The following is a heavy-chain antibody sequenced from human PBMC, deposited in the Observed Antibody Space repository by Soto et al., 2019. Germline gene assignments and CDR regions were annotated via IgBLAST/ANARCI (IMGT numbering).Heavy chain of an antibody. V-gene: IGHV4-31*03. CDR3: ARGGGSTKVDY. D-gene: IGHD2-2*01. CDR2: TSNSGRT. J-gene: IGHJ4*02. Sequence: QVQLQESGPGLVKPSQTLSLTCTVSGGSITSSGYYWSWIRQHPGEGLEWIGFTSNSGRTSYNPSRKSRVTLSVDTSSNQFSLNLKSVTAADTAVYYCARGGGSTKVDYWGQGTLVTVSP. CDR1: GGSITSSGYY.